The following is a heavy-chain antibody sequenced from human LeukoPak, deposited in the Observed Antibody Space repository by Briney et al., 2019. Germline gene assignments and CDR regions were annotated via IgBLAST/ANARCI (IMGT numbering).Heavy chain of an antibody. D-gene: IGHD6-13*01. Sequence: PSETLSLTCAVYGGSFSGYYWSWIRQPPGKGVEWIGEINHSGSTNYNPSLKVRVSISVDTSKYQFSLKLSSVTAADTAVYYCARHELAAGYFDYWGQGTLVTVSS. CDR1: GGSFSGYY. J-gene: IGHJ4*02. V-gene: IGHV4-34*01. CDR2: INHSGST. CDR3: ARHELAAGYFDY.